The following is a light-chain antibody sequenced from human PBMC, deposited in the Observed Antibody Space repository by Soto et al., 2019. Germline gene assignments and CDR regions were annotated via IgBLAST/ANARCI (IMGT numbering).Light chain of an antibody. CDR1: SSDVGGYNY. CDR3: TSYTRSDTGV. J-gene: IGLJ3*02. Sequence: QSALTQPASVSGSPGQSITISCTGTSSDVGGYNYVSWYQQHPGKAPKLIICDVSNRPSGVSNRFSGSKSGNTASLTISGLQAEDEADYYCTSYTRSDTGVFGGGTQLTVL. V-gene: IGLV2-14*01. CDR2: DVS.